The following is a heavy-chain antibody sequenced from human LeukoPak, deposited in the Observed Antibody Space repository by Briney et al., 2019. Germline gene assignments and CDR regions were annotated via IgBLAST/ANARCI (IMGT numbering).Heavy chain of an antibody. CDR3: ARLQGDSTAIFDY. V-gene: IGHV4-4*09. CDR1: GDSITNYY. J-gene: IGHJ4*02. CDR2: IYTSGST. D-gene: IGHD2-21*01. Sequence: PSETLSLTCSVSGDSITNYYWTWIRQPPGKGLEWIGYIYTSGSTSYNPSLKSRLTISVDTSKKQFSLKLRSVTAADTAVYYCARLQGDSTAIFDYWGQGTLVSVSS.